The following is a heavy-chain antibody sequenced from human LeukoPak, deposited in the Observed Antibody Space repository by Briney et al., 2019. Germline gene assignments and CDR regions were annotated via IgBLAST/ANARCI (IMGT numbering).Heavy chain of an antibody. CDR2: INPSGGST. V-gene: IGHV1-46*01. CDR3: ARLWFDP. J-gene: IGHJ5*02. Sequence: ASVKVSCKASGGTFSSYAISWVRQAPGQGLEWMGIINPSGGSTSYAQKFQGRVTMTRDTSTSTVYMELSSLRSDDTAVYYCARLWFDPWGQGTLVTVSS. CDR1: GGTFSSYA.